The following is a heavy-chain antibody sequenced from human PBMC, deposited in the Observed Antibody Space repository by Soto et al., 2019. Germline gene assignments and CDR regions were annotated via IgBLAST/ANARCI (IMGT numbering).Heavy chain of an antibody. Sequence: QVQLQESGPGLVKPSETLSLTCTVSGSSLNDFQWIWIRQPPGKGLEWIGSIYFGQPTHSDNPSLKSRVTIALDTSKSQVSLKLASVTAADTAVYFCARDANYRDTTVYYDVFDVWGQGTMVIVSS. CDR3: ARDANYRDTTVYYDVFDV. CDR1: GSSLNDFQ. J-gene: IGHJ3*01. V-gene: IGHV4-59*12. D-gene: IGHD3-16*02. CDR2: IYFGQPTH.